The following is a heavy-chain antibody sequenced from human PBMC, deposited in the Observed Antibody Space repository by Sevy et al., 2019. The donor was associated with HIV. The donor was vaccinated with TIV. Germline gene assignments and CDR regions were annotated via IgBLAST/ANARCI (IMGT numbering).Heavy chain of an antibody. V-gene: IGHV3-15*01. J-gene: IGHJ4*02. D-gene: IGHD6-19*01. CDR2: IKSKTDGGTT. Sequence: GGSLRLSCAASGFTFSNAWMSWVRQAPGKGLEWVGRIKSKTDGGTTDYAAPVKGRFTISRDDSKNTLYLQMNSLKTGDTAVYYCTTLGRSRVKTKYSSGYFDYWGQGTLVTVSS. CDR3: TTLGRSRVKTKYSSGYFDY. CDR1: GFTFSNAW.